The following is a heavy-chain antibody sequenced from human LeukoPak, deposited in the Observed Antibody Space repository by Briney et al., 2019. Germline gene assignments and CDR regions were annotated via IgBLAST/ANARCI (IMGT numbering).Heavy chain of an antibody. J-gene: IGHJ4*02. CDR3: ARGYYYDSSGYCYVGSHFDY. Sequence: PSETLSLTCTVSGGSISSSSYYWGWIRQPPGKGLEWIGSIYYSGSTNYNPSLKSRVTISVDTSKNQFSLKLSSVTAADTAVYYCARGYYYDSSGYCYVGSHFDYWGQGTLVTVSS. CDR2: IYYSGST. CDR1: GGSISSSSYY. D-gene: IGHD3-22*01. V-gene: IGHV4-39*07.